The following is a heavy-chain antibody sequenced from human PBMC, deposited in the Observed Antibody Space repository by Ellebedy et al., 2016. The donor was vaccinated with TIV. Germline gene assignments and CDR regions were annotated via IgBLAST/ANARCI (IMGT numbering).Heavy chain of an antibody. J-gene: IGHJ4*02. V-gene: IGHV1-69*13. CDR2: IVGIFGTV. D-gene: IGHD5-18*01. CDR1: GYTFTSYF. CDR3: AQLRGYRYGPIDY. Sequence: SVKVSCKASGYTFTSYFMCWVRQAPGQGLEWMGGIVGIFGTVDNAQKFQGRVTITADESTSTVYMELNSLRSEDTAVYYCAQLRGYRYGPIDYWGQGTLVTVSA.